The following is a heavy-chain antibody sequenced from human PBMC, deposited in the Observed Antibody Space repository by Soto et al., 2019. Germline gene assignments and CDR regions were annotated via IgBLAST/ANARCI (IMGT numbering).Heavy chain of an antibody. Sequence: SETLSLTCAVYGGSFSGYYWSWIRQPPGKGLEWIGEINHSGSTNYNPSLKSRVTISVDTSKNQFSLKLSSVTAADTAVYYCRTEYYYDSSGYYHDYWGQGTLVTVSS. J-gene: IGHJ4*02. CDR1: GGSFSGYY. CDR2: INHSGST. CDR3: RTEYYYDSSGYYHDY. D-gene: IGHD3-22*01. V-gene: IGHV4-34*01.